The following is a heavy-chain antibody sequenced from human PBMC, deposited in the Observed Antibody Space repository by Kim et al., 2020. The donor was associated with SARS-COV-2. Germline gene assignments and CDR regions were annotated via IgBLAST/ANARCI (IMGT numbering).Heavy chain of an antibody. CDR2: MNPNSGNT. D-gene: IGHD3-16*01. CDR3: ATAGDRPNGWFDP. J-gene: IGHJ5*02. V-gene: IGHV1-8*01. Sequence: ASVKVSCKASGYTFSNYDINWLRQATGQGLEWMGWMNPNSGNTGYAQKFQGRVTMTRNTSITTAYMELTSLRSEDTAVYYCATAGDRPNGWFDPWGQGTLVTVSS. CDR1: GYTFSNYD.